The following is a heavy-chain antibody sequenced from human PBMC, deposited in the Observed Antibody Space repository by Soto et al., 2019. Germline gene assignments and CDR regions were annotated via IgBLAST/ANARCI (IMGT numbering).Heavy chain of an antibody. D-gene: IGHD5-12*01. CDR3: ARERSGAGYNFGEGWFDP. CDR1: GGTFSSYS. CDR2: IIPIFRTT. J-gene: IGHJ5*02. V-gene: IGHV1-69*13. Sequence: SVKVSCKASGGTFSSYSINWVRQAPGQGLEWMGGIIPIFRTTNYAQKFQGRVTITADESASTAYMELSSLRFEDTAVFYCARERSGAGYNFGEGWFDPWGRGTLVTVS.